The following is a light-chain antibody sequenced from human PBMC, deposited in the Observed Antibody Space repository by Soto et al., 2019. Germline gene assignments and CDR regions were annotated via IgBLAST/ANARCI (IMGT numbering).Light chain of an antibody. J-gene: IGLJ1*01. CDR2: EVN. Sequence: QSVLTQPASVSGSPGQSITISCTGTSSNVGSYKLVSWYQQHPGKAPKLMIFEVNKRPSGVSNRFSGSKSGNTASLTISGLKVEDEADYYCCSSGGSTPYVFGTGTKLTVL. V-gene: IGLV2-23*02. CDR3: CSSGGSTPYV. CDR1: SSNVGSYKL.